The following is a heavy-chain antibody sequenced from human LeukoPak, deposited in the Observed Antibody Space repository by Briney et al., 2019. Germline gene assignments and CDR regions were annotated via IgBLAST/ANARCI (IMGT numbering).Heavy chain of an antibody. J-gene: IGHJ4*02. D-gene: IGHD3-22*01. V-gene: IGHV4-38-2*01. CDR1: GYSIRSGHY. Sequence: PSETLSLTCAVSGYSIRSGHYWGWIRQSPGKGLEWIGSINHSGITEYNPSLKSRVALSVDTSKNQFSLQLRSVTAADRAFYYCARSGDYIKEGFDYWGQGTQVTVSS. CDR2: INHSGIT. CDR3: ARSGDYIKEGFDY.